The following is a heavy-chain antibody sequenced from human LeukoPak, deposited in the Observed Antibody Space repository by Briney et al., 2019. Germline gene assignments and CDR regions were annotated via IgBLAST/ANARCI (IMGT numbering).Heavy chain of an antibody. V-gene: IGHV4-59*08. J-gene: IGHJ1*01. Sequence: SETLSLTCTVSGGSNNSYYWRWIRQPPAKGLEWIGYIYSSGSTKYNPSLQSRVSISVDTSKNQCPLELSSVTAEDTAVYYCARLDYNDNWGQGTLVTVSS. D-gene: IGHD3-22*01. CDR3: ARLDYNDN. CDR2: IYSSGST. CDR1: GGSNNSYY.